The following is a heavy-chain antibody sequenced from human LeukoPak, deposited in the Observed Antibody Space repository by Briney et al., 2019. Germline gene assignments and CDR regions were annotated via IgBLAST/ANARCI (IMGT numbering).Heavy chain of an antibody. CDR1: GFTFSSYW. J-gene: IGHJ5*02. V-gene: IGHV3-74*01. CDR3: ARAGTMVRGVIISGFDP. CDR2: INSDGSST. D-gene: IGHD3-10*01. Sequence: GGSLRLSCAASGFTFSSYWMHWVRHAPGKGLVWVSRINSDGSSTGYADSVKGRFTISRDNAKNTLYLQMNSLRAEDTAVYYCARAGTMVRGVIISGFDPWGQGTLVTVSS.